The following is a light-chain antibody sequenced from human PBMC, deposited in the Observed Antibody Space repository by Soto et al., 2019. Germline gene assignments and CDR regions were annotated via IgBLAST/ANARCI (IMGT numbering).Light chain of an antibody. CDR3: QQYDTFPRT. V-gene: IGKV3-20*01. CDR2: GAS. Sequence: EIVLTQSPGTLSLSPGDRATLSCRASQSLSSNYLAWYQQKRGQAPRLLIYGASNRATDIPDRFSACGSGTEFALAITSLETADFAVDFCQQYDTFPRTFGQGTKVEIQ. CDR1: QSLSSNY. J-gene: IGKJ1*01.